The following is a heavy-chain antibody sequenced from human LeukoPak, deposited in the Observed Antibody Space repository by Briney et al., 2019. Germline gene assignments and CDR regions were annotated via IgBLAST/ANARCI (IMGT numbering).Heavy chain of an antibody. J-gene: IGHJ5*02. V-gene: IGHV1-69*04. CDR1: GGTFSSYA. D-gene: IGHD3-10*01. CDR3: ASLSVRGVSNWFDP. CDR2: IIPILGIA. Sequence: VASVKVSCKASGGTFSSYAISWVRQAPGQGLEWMGRIIPILGIANYAQKFQGRVTITADKSTSTAYMELSSLRSEDTAVYYCASLSVRGVSNWFDPWGQGTLVTVSS.